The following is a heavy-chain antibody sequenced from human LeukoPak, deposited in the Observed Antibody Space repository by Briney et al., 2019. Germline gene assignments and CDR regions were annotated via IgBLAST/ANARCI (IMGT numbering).Heavy chain of an antibody. CDR2: IYYSGST. CDR3: ARDPLWFGELSWFDP. CDR1: GGSISSSSYY. J-gene: IGHJ5*02. D-gene: IGHD3-10*01. V-gene: IGHV4-39*07. Sequence: SETLSLTCTVSGGSISSSSYYWGWIRQPPGKGLEWIGSIYYSGSTYYNPSLKSRVTISVDTSKNQFSLKLSSVTAADTAVYYCARDPLWFGELSWFDPWGQGTLVTVSS.